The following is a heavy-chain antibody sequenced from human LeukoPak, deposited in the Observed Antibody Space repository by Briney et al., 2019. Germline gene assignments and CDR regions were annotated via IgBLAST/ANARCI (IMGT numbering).Heavy chain of an antibody. D-gene: IGHD6-19*01. V-gene: IGHV3-11*01. CDR3: ARDSSGWYYFDY. Sequence: GGSLRLSCAASGFTFSDYYMSWIRQAPGKGLKWVSYISSSDGTKYYADSVKGRFAISRDNAKNSLYLQMNSLRAEDTAVYYCARDSSGWYYFDYWGQGTLVSVSS. J-gene: IGHJ4*02. CDR2: ISSSDGTK. CDR1: GFTFSDYY.